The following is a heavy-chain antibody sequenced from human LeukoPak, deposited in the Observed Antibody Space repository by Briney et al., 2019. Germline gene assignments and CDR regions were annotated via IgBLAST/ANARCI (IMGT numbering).Heavy chain of an antibody. Sequence: ASVKVSCKTSGYGFMNYAVQWVRQAPGERLEWMGWVNAGNGDTRYSPEFQGRVTIARDTSASTVYMELSSLTSADTATYYCARGRWVGTTQAYYLDFWGQGTLVTVSS. CDR2: VNAGNGDT. V-gene: IGHV1-3*01. CDR3: ARGRWVGTTQAYYLDF. D-gene: IGHD1-26*01. J-gene: IGHJ4*02. CDR1: GYGFMNYA.